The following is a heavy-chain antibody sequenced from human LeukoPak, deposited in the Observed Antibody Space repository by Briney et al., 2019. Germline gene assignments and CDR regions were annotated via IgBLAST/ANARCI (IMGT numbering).Heavy chain of an antibody. CDR2: IIPILGIA. CDR1: GGTFSSYA. Sequence: SVKVSCKASGGTFSSYAISWVRQAPGQGLEWMGRIIPILGIANYAQKFQGRVTITADKSTSTACMELSSLRSEDTAVYYCARDEVVPAIWFDPWGQGTLVTVSS. D-gene: IGHD2-2*01. CDR3: ARDEVVPAIWFDP. V-gene: IGHV1-69*04. J-gene: IGHJ5*02.